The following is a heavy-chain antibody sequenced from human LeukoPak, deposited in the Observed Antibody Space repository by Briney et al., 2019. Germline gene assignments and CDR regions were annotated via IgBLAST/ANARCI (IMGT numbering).Heavy chain of an antibody. CDR3: ATYDSSGYYSYAFDY. CDR2: ISYDGSNK. CDR1: GFTFSSYA. V-gene: IGHV3-30-3*01. Sequence: GGSLRLSCAASGFTFSSYAMHWVRQAPGKGLEWVAVISYDGSNKYYADSVKGQFTISRDNSKNTLYLQMNSLRAEDTAVYYCATYDSSGYYSYAFDYWGQGTLVTVSS. J-gene: IGHJ4*02. D-gene: IGHD3-22*01.